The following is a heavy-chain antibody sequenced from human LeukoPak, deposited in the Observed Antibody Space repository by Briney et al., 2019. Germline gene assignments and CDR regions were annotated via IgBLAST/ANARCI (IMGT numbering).Heavy chain of an antibody. Sequence: SATLSLTCTVSGGSIISSDYYWAWIRQPPGKGLEWIGNMYYTGGTYYNPSLKSRVTISVDTSKSQFSLKLSSVTAADTAVYYCARHGGSGSYFLKLDAFDIWGQGTMVTVSS. V-gene: IGHV4-39*01. CDR2: MYYTGGT. CDR3: ARHGGSGSYFLKLDAFDI. CDR1: GGSIISSDYY. J-gene: IGHJ3*02. D-gene: IGHD1-26*01.